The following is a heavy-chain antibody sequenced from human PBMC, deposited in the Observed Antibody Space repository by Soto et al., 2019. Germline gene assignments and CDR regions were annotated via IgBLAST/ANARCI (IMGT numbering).Heavy chain of an antibody. CDR2: IIPVIGAP. CDR3: ARVSRTTKWTRGRDV. Sequence: VQLVQSGAEVKKPGSSVKVSCTTSGDILSGYTFSWVRQAPGQGLEWMGRIIPVIGAPFYPQKIQDRVAFTADISTNTVYMDLRSLTTEDTAVYYCARVSRTTKWTRGRDVWGKGTTVTVTS. D-gene: IGHD1-1*01. CDR1: GDILSGYT. J-gene: IGHJ6*04. V-gene: IGHV1-69*08.